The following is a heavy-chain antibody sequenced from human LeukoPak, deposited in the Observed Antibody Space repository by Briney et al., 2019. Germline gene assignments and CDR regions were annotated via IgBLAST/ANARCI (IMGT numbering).Heavy chain of an antibody. Sequence: SETLSLTCTVSGGSISTYYGNWIRQAPGKGLEWIGYIYYSGSTNYNPSLKSRVAMSVDTSRNQFSLKLSSVTAADTAIYYCARDPSSGRNYWGQGTLVTVSS. CDR2: IYYSGST. CDR3: ARDPSSGRNY. CDR1: GGSISTYY. V-gene: IGHV4-59*01. J-gene: IGHJ4*02. D-gene: IGHD6-19*01.